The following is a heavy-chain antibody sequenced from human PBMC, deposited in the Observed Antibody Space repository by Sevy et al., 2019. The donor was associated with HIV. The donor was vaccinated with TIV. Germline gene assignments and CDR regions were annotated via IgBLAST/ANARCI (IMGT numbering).Heavy chain of an antibody. CDR1: GGSISSVNW. D-gene: IGHD3-16*01. CDR2: IYHSGYT. J-gene: IGHJ5*02. CDR3: ARGGETPRGFDP. V-gene: IGHV4-4*02. Sequence: SETLSLTCAVSGGSISSVNWWHWVRQPPGKGLEWIGEIYHSGYTNYNPSLKRRVTISVDNSKNQLSLNLTSVTAADTAVYYCARGGETPRGFDPWGQGSLVTVSS.